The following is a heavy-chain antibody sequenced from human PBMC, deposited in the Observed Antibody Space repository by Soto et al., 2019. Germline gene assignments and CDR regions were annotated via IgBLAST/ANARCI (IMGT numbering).Heavy chain of an antibody. CDR1: GFTFSSYP. CDR3: AKEAARPGPCDS. Sequence: EVQLLESGGGLVQPGGSLRLSCEASGFTFSSYPMSWVRQAPGKGLEWISGITGGATNAYYADSVKGRITIYRDNSKNTLYLQLNSLKAEDTAVYYCAKEAARPGPCDSWGQGTLVTVSS. CDR2: ITGGATNA. J-gene: IGHJ4*02. V-gene: IGHV3-23*01. D-gene: IGHD6-6*01.